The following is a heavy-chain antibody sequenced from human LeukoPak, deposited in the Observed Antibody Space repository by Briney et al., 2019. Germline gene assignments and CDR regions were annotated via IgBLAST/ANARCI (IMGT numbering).Heavy chain of an antibody. D-gene: IGHD3-22*01. V-gene: IGHV1-2*02. CDR3: AREGYYYDSSGSLDY. Sequence: ASVKVSCKASGYTSTGYYMHWVRQAPGQGLEWMGWINPNSGGTNYAQKFQGRVTMTRDTSISTAYMELSRLRSDDTAVYYCAREGYYYDSSGSLDYWGQGTLVTVSS. CDR1: GYTSTGYY. J-gene: IGHJ4*02. CDR2: INPNSGGT.